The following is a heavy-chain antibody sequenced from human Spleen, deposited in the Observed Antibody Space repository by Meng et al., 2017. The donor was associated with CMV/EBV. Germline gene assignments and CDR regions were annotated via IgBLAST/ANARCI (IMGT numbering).Heavy chain of an antibody. CDR2: IYYSGST. Sequence: SSSYYCGWIRQPPGKGLEWIGSIYYSGSTYYNPSLKSRVTISVDTSKNQFSLKLSSVTAADTAVYYCARVLLVVPAAIIPGCYFDYWGQGTLVTVSS. J-gene: IGHJ4*02. D-gene: IGHD2-2*02. CDR3: ARVLLVVPAAIIPGCYFDY. CDR1: SSSYY. V-gene: IGHV4-39*07.